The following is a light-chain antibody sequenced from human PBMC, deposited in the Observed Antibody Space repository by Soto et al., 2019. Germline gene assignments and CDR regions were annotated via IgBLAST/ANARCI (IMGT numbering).Light chain of an antibody. CDR1: QSVSGY. J-gene: IGKJ5*01. Sequence: EIVLTQYPATLSWSPGQRNTLSCRASQSVSGYLAWYQQKPGQALRLLIYEASNRATGIPARFSGSGSGTDFTLTISSLEPEDFAIYYCQQRSNWPPSITFGQGTRLEIK. CDR3: QQRSNWPPSIT. CDR2: EAS. V-gene: IGKV3-11*01.